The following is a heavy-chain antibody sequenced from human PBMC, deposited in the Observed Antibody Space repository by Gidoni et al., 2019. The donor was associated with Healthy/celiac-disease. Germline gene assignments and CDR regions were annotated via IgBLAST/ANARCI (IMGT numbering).Heavy chain of an antibody. CDR1: GFTFSSYG. J-gene: IGHJ4*02. V-gene: IGHV3-33*01. CDR3: ARDWYYYGSGSWGYYFDY. CDR2: IWYDGSNK. Sequence: QVQLVASGGGVVQPGRSLRLSCAASGFTFSSYGMHWVRQAPGKGREWVAVIWYDGSNKYYADSVKGRFTISRDNSKNTLYLQMNSLRAEDTAVYYCARDWYYYGSGSWGYYFDYWGQGTLVTVSS. D-gene: IGHD3-10*01.